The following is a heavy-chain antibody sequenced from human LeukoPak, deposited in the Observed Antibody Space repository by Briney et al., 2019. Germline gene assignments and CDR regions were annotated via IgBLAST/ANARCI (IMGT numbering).Heavy chain of an antibody. Sequence: GGSLRLSCAASGFTFSSYAMNWVRQAPGKGLEWVAPISYDGSNKYYADSVKGRFTISRDNSKNTLYLQMNSLRAEDTAVYYCSKDFWPASYGSGSVSDYWGQGTLVTVSS. J-gene: IGHJ4*02. CDR1: GFTFSSYA. CDR3: SKDFWPASYGSGSVSDY. D-gene: IGHD3-10*01. V-gene: IGHV3-30*04. CDR2: ISYDGSNK.